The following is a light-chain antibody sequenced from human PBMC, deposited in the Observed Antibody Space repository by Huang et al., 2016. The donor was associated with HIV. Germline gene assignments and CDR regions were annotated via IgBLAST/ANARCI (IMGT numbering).Light chain of an antibody. CDR3: MQGTHWPFWT. CDR1: QSLVHSDGNTY. CDR2: KVS. V-gene: IGKV2-30*02. J-gene: IGKJ1*01. Sequence: DIVMTQSPLSLPVTLGQPASISCRSSQSLVHSDGNTYLSWFQQRPGQSPRSLIYKVSNRDSGVPNRFIGSGSGTDFTLKISRVEAEDVGVYYCMQGTHWPFWTFGQGTQVEIK.